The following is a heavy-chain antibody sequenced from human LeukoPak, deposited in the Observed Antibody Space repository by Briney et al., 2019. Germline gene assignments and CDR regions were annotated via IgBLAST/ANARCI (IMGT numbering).Heavy chain of an antibody. CDR1: GFNFNTFS. CDR3: ARGADDDILTGYLDY. Sequence: GGSLRLSCAASGFNFNTFSLHWVRQAPGKGLEWVALISYDGSNKNYASSVKGRFTISRDNSRNTLYLQMNSLRAEDTAVYYCARGADDDILTGYLDYWGQGTLVTVSS. V-gene: IGHV3-30*04. D-gene: IGHD3-9*01. CDR2: ISYDGSNK. J-gene: IGHJ4*02.